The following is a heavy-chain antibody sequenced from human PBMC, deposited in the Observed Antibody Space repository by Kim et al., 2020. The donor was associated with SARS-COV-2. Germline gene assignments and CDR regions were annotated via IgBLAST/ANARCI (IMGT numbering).Heavy chain of an antibody. CDR1: GGSFSGYY. D-gene: IGHD2-2*02. CDR3: ARGIPDIVVVPAAIRKFDP. J-gene: IGHJ5*02. V-gene: IGHV4-34*01. CDR2: INHSGRT. Sequence: SETLSLTCAVYGGSFSGYYWSWIRQPPGKGLEWIGEINHSGRTNYNPSLKSRVTISVDTSKNQFSLKLSSVTAADTAVYYCARGIPDIVVVPAAIRKFDPWGQGTLVTVSS.